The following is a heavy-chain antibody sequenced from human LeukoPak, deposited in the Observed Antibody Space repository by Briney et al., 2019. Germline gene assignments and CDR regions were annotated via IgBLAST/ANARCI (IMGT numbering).Heavy chain of an antibody. CDR1: GFIFTRYS. CDR3: ARVDTVFGVVTSDAFDT. V-gene: IGHV3-21*01. Sequence: GGSLRLSCTASGFIFTRYSMTWVRQAPGKGLEWVSTISSSSTNTYFGDSVRGRFTISRDNAQNSLYLQMNSLRAEDTAVYYCARVDTVFGVVTSDAFDTWGQGTMVTVSS. CDR2: ISSSSTNT. D-gene: IGHD3-3*01. J-gene: IGHJ3*02.